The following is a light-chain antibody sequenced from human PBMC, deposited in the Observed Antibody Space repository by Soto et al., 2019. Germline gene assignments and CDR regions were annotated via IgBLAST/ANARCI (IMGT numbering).Light chain of an antibody. V-gene: IGLV2-23*01. Sequence: QSALAQPASVSGSPGQSITISCTGTSSDVGNFNLVSWYQQHPGKAPKLMIYEANERPSGVSSRFSGSKSGNTASLTISGLRSEDEADYHCCSYAGGSTYVFGTGTKVTVL. CDR1: SSDVGNFNL. J-gene: IGLJ1*01. CDR3: CSYAGGSTYV. CDR2: EAN.